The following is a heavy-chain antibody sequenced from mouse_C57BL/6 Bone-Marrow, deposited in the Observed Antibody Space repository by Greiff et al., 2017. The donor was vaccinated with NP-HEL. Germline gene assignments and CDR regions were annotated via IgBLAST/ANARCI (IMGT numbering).Heavy chain of an antibody. CDR3: AIYYGYDGYAMDY. CDR1: GYPFTSYW. J-gene: IGHJ4*01. Sequence: QVHVKQPGAELVKPGASVKVSCKASGYPFTSYWMHWVKQRPGQGLEWIGRIHPSDSDTNYNQKFKGKATLTVDKSSSTAYMQLSSLTSEDSAVYYCAIYYGYDGYAMDYWGQGTSVTVSS. D-gene: IGHD2-2*01. V-gene: IGHV1-74*01. CDR2: IHPSDSDT.